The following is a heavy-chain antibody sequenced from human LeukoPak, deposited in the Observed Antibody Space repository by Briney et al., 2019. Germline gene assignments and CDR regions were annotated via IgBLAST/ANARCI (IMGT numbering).Heavy chain of an antibody. D-gene: IGHD2-15*01. Sequence: SETLSLTCTVSGGSISSYYWSWIRQPPGKGLEWIGYIYYSGSTNYNPSLKSRVTISVDTSKNQFSLKLSSVTAADTAVYYCASTPEDGYYYYMDVWGKGTTVTVSS. CDR1: GGSISSYY. J-gene: IGHJ6*03. CDR3: ASTPEDGYYYYMDV. CDR2: IYYSGST. V-gene: IGHV4-59*01.